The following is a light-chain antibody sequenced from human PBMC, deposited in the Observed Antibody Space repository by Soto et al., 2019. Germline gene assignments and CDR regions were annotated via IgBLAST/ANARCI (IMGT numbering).Light chain of an antibody. J-gene: IGKJ3*01. CDR2: SAS. Sequence: EVVLTQSPGTLSLSPGERVTLSCRASQSVASSYLAWYQQKPGRAPRLLFYSASSRATGIPDRFSGSGSGTDFTLTISRLEPEDFAVYYCQQYGSSPLTFGPGTKVDI. V-gene: IGKV3-20*01. CDR1: QSVASSY. CDR3: QQYGSSPLT.